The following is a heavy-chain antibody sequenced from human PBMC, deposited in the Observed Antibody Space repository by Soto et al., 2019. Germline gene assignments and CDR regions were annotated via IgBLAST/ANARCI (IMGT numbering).Heavy chain of an antibody. J-gene: IGHJ4*02. Sequence: EVQLVASGGGLVQPGGSLRLSCAASGFTFSSYWMSWVRQAPGTGLEWVANIKQDGSEKYYVDSVKGRFTISRDNAKNSLYLQMNSLRAEDTAVYYCAREGFWYCSGGSCYSDYWGQGTLVTVSS. D-gene: IGHD2-15*01. CDR3: AREGFWYCSGGSCYSDY. CDR2: IKQDGSEK. V-gene: IGHV3-7*01. CDR1: GFTFSSYW.